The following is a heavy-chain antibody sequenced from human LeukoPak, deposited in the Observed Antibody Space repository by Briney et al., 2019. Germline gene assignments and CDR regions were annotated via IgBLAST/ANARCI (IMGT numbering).Heavy chain of an antibody. CDR3: AREWSNPSAVPYGMDV. J-gene: IGHJ6*02. CDR2: ISSSSSYI. Sequence: GGSLRLSCAASGFTFSSYSMNWVRQAPGKGLEWVSSISSSSSYIYYADSVKGRFTISRDNAKNSLYLQMNSLRAEDTAVYYCAREWSNPSAVPYGMDVWGQGTTVTVSS. CDR1: GFTFSSYS. V-gene: IGHV3-21*01. D-gene: IGHD3-16*01.